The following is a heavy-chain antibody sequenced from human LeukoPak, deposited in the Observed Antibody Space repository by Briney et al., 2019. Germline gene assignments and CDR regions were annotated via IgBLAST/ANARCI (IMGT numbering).Heavy chain of an antibody. CDR1: EFSFSDYY. J-gene: IGHJ4*02. V-gene: IGHV3-11*01. D-gene: IGHD5-12*01. CDR3: ARGQLGDSGYDWCLDF. Sequence: GGSLSLSCAASEFSFSDYYMSWVRQAPGKGLEWVSYISGSGGSIYYADSVKGRFTVSRDNAKNSLYLQINSLRAEDTAIYYCARGQLGDSGYDWCLDFWGQGTLVTVSS. CDR2: ISGSGGSI.